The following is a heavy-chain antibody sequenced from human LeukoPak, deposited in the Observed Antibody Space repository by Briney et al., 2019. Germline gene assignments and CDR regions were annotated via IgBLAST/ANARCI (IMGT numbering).Heavy chain of an antibody. CDR3: ARGVVLYSYYYDSSGYYRFDY. CDR2: INHSEST. J-gene: IGHJ4*02. D-gene: IGHD3-22*01. CDR1: GFTFSSYS. Sequence: GSLTLSCAASGFTFSSYSMNWVRQPPGKELEWIGEINHSESTNYNPSLKSRVTISVDTSKNQFSLKLSSVTAADTAVYYCARGVVLYSYYYDSSGYYRFDYWGQGTLVTVSS. V-gene: IGHV4-34*01.